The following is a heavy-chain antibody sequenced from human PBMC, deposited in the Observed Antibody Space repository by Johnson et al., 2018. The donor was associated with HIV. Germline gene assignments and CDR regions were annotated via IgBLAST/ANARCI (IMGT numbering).Heavy chain of an antibody. CDR2: IKSKTDGGTT. Sequence: VQLVESGGGVVQPGRSLRLSCAASGFTFSDYYMSWIRQAPGKGLEWVGRIKSKTDGGTTDYAAPVKGRFTISRNDSKNTLELQMNSLKTEDTAVYYCTAALRVKGIWGQGTMVTVSS. CDR1: GFTFSDYY. CDR3: TAALRVKGI. D-gene: IGHD2-15*01. V-gene: IGHV3-15*01. J-gene: IGHJ3*02.